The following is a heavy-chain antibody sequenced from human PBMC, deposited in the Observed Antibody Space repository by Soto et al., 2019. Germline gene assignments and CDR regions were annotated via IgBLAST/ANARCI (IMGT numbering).Heavy chain of an antibody. CDR3: ARAHRCAGCYISLGY. Sequence: ASVKVSCKASGGTFSSYAISWVRQAPGQGLEWMGGIIPIFGTANYAQKFQGRVTITADESTSTAYMELSSLRSEDTAVYYCARAHRCAGCYISLGYWGQGTLVTVSS. D-gene: IGHD2-2*02. CDR2: IIPIFGTA. V-gene: IGHV1-69*13. J-gene: IGHJ4*02. CDR1: GGTFSSYA.